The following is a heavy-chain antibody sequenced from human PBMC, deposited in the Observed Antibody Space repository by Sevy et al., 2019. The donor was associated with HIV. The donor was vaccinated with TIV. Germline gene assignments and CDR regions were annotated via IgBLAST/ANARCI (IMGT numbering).Heavy chain of an antibody. J-gene: IGHJ5*02. Sequence: SGTLSLTCTVSGGSISSYYWSWLRQPAGKGLEWLGRIYTTGYTDYNPSLKSRVTMSADTSQNQFSLKLTSVTAADTAVYYCARDNWTPSNWFDPWGQGALVTVSS. CDR1: GGSISSYY. CDR2: IYTTGYT. V-gene: IGHV4-4*07. CDR3: ARDNWTPSNWFDP. D-gene: IGHD1-1*01.